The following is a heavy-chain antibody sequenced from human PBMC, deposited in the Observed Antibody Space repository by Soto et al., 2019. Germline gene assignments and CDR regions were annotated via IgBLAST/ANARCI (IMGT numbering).Heavy chain of an antibody. Sequence: PGGSLRLSCAASGFTFSSYGMHWVRQAPGKGLEWVAVISYDGSNKYYADSVKGRFTISRDNSKNTLYLQMNSLRAEDTAVYYCANGIQLWYPAGAFDIWGQGTMVTVSS. J-gene: IGHJ3*02. CDR3: ANGIQLWYPAGAFDI. CDR1: GFTFSSYG. CDR2: ISYDGSNK. V-gene: IGHV3-30*18. D-gene: IGHD5-18*01.